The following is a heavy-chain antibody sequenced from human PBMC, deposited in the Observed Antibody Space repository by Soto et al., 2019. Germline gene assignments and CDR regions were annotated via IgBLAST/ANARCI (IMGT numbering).Heavy chain of an antibody. J-gene: IGHJ6*02. Sequence: ASVKVSCKASGYTFTSYYMHWVRQAPGQGLEWMGIINPSGGSTSYAQKFQGRVTMTRDTSTSTVYMELSSLRSEDTAVYYCARDKSGDCISTSCYTKGGMAVWGQGTTVTV. CDR3: ARDKSGDCISTSCYTKGGMAV. CDR2: INPSGGST. V-gene: IGHV1-46*01. CDR1: GYTFTSYY. D-gene: IGHD2-2*02.